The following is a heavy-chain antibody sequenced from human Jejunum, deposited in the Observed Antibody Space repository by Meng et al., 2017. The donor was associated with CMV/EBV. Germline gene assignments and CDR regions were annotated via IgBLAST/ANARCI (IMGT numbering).Heavy chain of an antibody. CDR1: GYTFTDYS. J-gene: IGHJ4*02. V-gene: IGHV1-2*06. D-gene: IGHD4-17*01. Sequence: QVQLVQSGAEMKEPGASVKVSCKASGYTFTDYSLHWVRQAPGQGLEWMGRIRPGSGDTKIAQKFQGRVTMTRDTSINTVYMELNSLTSDDTAVYYCARFTVTMGAYWGQGALVTVSS. CDR3: ARFTVTMGAY. CDR2: IRPGSGDT.